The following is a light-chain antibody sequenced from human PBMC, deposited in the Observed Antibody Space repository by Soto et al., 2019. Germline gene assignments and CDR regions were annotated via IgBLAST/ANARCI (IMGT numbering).Light chain of an antibody. CDR2: GAS. V-gene: IGKV3-15*01. J-gene: IGKJ4*01. CDR1: QSVSSN. CDR3: QQYNNWPPLT. Sequence: EIVMTQSPATLSVSPGERATLSCRASQSVSSNLAWYQQKPGQAPRLLIYGASTRVTGIPARFIGSGSGTEFTLTISSLQSEDFVVYYCQQYNNWPPLTFGGGTKVEIK.